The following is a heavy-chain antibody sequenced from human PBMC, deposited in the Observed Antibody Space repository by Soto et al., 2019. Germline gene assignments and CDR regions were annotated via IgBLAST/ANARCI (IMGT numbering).Heavy chain of an antibody. Sequence: SVKVSSKASGGPFSSYAISWVRQAPGQGLEWTGGIIPIFGAANYAQKFQGRVTITADESTSTAYMELSSLRSEDTSVYYCARDRYCGGDCYGSSSWGQGTMVTVSS. CDR3: ARDRYCGGDCYGSSS. D-gene: IGHD2-21*02. CDR1: GGPFSSYA. CDR2: IIPIFGAA. J-gene: IGHJ3*01. V-gene: IGHV1-69*13.